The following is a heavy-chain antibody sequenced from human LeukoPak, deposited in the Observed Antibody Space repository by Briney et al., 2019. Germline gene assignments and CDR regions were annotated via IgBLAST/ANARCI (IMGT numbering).Heavy chain of an antibody. Sequence: GGSLRLSCAASGFTFSSYWMSWIRQAPGKGLEWISYITGGSDTIYYADSVKGRFTISRDNAKNSLYLQMNSLRAEDTAVYYCARANYGADYWGQGTLVTVSS. CDR1: GFTFSSYW. J-gene: IGHJ4*02. CDR3: ARANYGADY. CDR2: ITGGSDTI. D-gene: IGHD3-10*01. V-gene: IGHV3-48*04.